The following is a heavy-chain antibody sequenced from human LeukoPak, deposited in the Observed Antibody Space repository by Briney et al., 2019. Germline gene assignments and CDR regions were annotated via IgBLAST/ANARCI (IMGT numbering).Heavy chain of an antibody. CDR3: ARDDRELGEQYYFDY. J-gene: IGHJ4*02. V-gene: IGHV3-30-3*01. CDR2: ISYDGTEK. D-gene: IGHD1-26*01. Sequence: GGSLRLSCAASGFSFNEYSLHWVRQAPGKGLQWVALISYDGTEKYYADSVKGRFTISRDISKSKFFLQMNNLRVEDTAVYYCARDDRELGEQYYFDYWGQGTLVTVSS. CDR1: GFSFNEYS.